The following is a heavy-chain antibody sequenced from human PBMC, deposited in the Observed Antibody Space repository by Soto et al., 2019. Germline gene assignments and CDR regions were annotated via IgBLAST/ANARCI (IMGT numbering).Heavy chain of an antibody. Sequence: PGGSLRLSCAASGFTFSSYAMSWVRQAPGKGLDWVSCISSTGGSTYYADSVKGRFTISRDNSKNTLYLQMNSLRVEDTAIYYCAKDREGGDYWGQGTLVTVSS. D-gene: IGHD1-26*01. CDR1: GFTFSSYA. CDR3: AKDREGGDY. CDR2: ISSTGGST. V-gene: IGHV3-23*01. J-gene: IGHJ4*02.